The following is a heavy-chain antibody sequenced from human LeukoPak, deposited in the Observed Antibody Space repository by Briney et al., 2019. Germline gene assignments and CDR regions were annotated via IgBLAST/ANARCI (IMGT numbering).Heavy chain of an antibody. Sequence: GSLRLSCAASGFTFSNAWMSWVRQAPGKGLEWVGEINHGGSTKYNPSLKSRVTISVDTSKNQFSLKLSSVTAADTAVYYCARGWPGGYLDNWGQGPLVTVSS. D-gene: IGHD3-16*01. V-gene: IGHV4-34*01. CDR3: ARGWPGGYLDN. J-gene: IGHJ4*02. CDR1: GFTFSNAW. CDR2: INHGGST.